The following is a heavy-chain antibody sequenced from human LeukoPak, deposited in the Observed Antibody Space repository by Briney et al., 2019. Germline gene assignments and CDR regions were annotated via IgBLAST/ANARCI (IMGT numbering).Heavy chain of an antibody. CDR2: INPNSGST. D-gene: IGHD1-26*01. J-gene: IGHJ4*02. Sequence: ASVKVSCKASGYTFTGYYMHWVRQAPGQGLEWMGWINPNSGSTNYAQKFQGRVTMTRDTSISTAYMELSSLRSDDTAVYYCARGRGSYCFDYWGQGTLVTVSS. V-gene: IGHV1-2*02. CDR3: ARGRGSYCFDY. CDR1: GYTFTGYY.